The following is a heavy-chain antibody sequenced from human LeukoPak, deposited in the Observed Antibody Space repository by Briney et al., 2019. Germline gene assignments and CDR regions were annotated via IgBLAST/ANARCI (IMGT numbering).Heavy chain of an antibody. Sequence: GASVTVSCKASGYTFTSYGISWVRQAPGQGLEWMGWISAYNGNTNYAQKLQGRVTMTTDTSTSTAYMELRSLRSDDTAVYYCARGPSSSHWYSSSLWWFDPWGQGTLVTVSS. CDR1: GYTFTSYG. CDR3: ARGPSSSHWYSSSLWWFDP. J-gene: IGHJ5*02. D-gene: IGHD6-13*01. V-gene: IGHV1-18*01. CDR2: ISAYNGNT.